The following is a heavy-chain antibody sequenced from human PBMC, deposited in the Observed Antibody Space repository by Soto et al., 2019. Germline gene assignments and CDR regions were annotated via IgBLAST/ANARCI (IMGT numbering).Heavy chain of an antibody. CDR1: GGSISSGGYY. D-gene: IGHD6-13*01. V-gene: IGHV4-31*03. CDR2: IYYSGST. CDR3: ARDLQYSRLFYGMDV. Sequence: QVQLQESGPGLVKPSQTLSLTCTVSGGSISSGGYYWSWIRQHPGKGLEWIGYIYYSGSTYYNPSLNSRVTXPXAXSXXQFSLKLSSVTAADTAVYYCARDLQYSRLFYGMDVWGQGTTVTVSS. J-gene: IGHJ6*02.